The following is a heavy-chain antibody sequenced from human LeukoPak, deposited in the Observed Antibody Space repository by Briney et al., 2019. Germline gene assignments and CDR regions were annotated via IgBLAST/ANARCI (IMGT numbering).Heavy chain of an antibody. V-gene: IGHV6-1*01. CDR3: ASSGYCSSTSCQPVDY. CDR2: TYYRSKWYN. D-gene: IGHD2-2*01. CDR1: GDSVSSNSGA. J-gene: IGHJ4*02. Sequence: SQTLSLTCAISGDSVSSNSGAWNWIRQSPSRGLEWLGRTYYRSKWYNDYAESVKGRVTISVDTSKNQFSLKLSSVTAADTAVYYCASSGYCSSTSCQPVDYWGQGTLVTVSS.